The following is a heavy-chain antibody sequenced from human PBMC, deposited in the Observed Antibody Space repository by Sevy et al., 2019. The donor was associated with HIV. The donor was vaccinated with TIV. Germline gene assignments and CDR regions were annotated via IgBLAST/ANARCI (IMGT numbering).Heavy chain of an antibody. V-gene: IGHV3-23*01. CDR1: GFTFSSYA. CDR3: AKVRYYYDSSGSIKDAFDI. D-gene: IGHD3-22*01. CDR2: ISGSGGST. J-gene: IGHJ3*02. Sequence: GGSLRLSCASSGFTFSSYAMSWVRQAPGKGLEWVSAISGSGGSTYYADSVKGRFTISRDNSKNTLYLQMNSRRAEDTAVYYCAKVRYYYDSSGSIKDAFDIWGQGTMVTVSS.